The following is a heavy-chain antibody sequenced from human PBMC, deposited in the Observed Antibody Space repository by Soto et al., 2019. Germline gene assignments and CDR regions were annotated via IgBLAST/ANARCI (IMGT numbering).Heavy chain of an antibody. V-gene: IGHV3-48*01. Sequence: PGGSLRLSCAASGFTFSTHSMNWVRQAPGKGLEWISYITSSGVTMYADSVKGRFTISRDNAKNSLYLQMNSLRVEDTAVYFCVGEVGFQLIYWGQGTLVTAPQ. CDR3: VGEVGFQLIY. CDR2: ITSSGVT. J-gene: IGHJ4*02. D-gene: IGHD2-2*01. CDR1: GFTFSTHS.